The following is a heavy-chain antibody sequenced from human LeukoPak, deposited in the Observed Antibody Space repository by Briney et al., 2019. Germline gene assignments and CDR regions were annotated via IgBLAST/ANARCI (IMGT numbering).Heavy chain of an antibody. CDR2: ISAYNGNT. D-gene: IGHD2-2*02. CDR1: GYTFTSYG. J-gene: IGHJ4*02. CDR3: ARDIVVVPAAISLDY. V-gene: IGHV1-18*01. Sequence: ASVKVSCKASGYTFTSYGISWVRQAPGRGLEGMGWISAYNGNTNYAQKLQGRVTMTTDTSTSTAYMELRSLRSDDTAVYYCARDIVVVPAAISLDYWGQGTLVTVSS.